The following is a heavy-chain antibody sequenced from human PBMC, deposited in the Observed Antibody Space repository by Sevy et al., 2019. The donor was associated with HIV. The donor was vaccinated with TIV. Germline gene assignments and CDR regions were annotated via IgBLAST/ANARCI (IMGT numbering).Heavy chain of an antibody. V-gene: IGHV3-48*01. D-gene: IGHD2-15*01. CDR3: ARVRDRYCSGGSCYYGYFFDY. CDR2: ISDRSDTI. CDR1: GFTVSSNY. Sequence: GGSLRLSCAASGFTVSSNYMSWIRQAPGKRLEWVSYISDRSDTISYADSVKGRFTISRDNAKNALYLQMSSLRGEDTAVYYCARVRDRYCSGGSCYYGYFFDYWGQGTLVTVSS. J-gene: IGHJ4*02.